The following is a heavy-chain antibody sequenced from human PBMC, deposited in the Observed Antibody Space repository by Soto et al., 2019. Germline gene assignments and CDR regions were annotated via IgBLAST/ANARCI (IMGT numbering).Heavy chain of an antibody. CDR2: ISYDGSNK. CDR3: ARVGGSGSWVNY. CDR1: GFTFSSYA. J-gene: IGHJ4*02. D-gene: IGHD3-10*01. Sequence: QVQLVESGGGVVQPGRSLRLSCAASGFTFSSYAMHWVRQAPGKGLEWVAVISYDGSNKYYADSVKGRFTISRDNSKNTLYLQMNSLRAEDTAVYYCARVGGSGSWVNYWGPGTLVTVSS. V-gene: IGHV3-30-3*01.